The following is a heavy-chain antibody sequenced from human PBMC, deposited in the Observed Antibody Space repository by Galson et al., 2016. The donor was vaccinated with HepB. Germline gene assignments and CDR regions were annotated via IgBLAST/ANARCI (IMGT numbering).Heavy chain of an antibody. CDR2: IKSKTDGGTT. V-gene: IGHV3-15*01. CDR3: TTLGDYCTHGVCQSISYFYSMDV. D-gene: IGHD2-8*01. Sequence: SLRLSCAASGFTFSNAWMSWVRQAPGKGLEWVGRIKSKTDGGTTDYAAPVKGRFTISRDDSKNTLYLQMNSLKTGDTAVYYCTTLGDYCTHGVCQSISYFYSMDVWGQGTTVTVSS. J-gene: IGHJ6*02. CDR1: GFTFSNAW.